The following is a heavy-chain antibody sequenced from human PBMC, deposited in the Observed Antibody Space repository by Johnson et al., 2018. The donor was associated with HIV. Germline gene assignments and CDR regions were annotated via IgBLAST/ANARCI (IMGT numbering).Heavy chain of an antibody. Sequence: QVQLVESGGGVVQPGKSLTLSCVASGLSFSNFGIHWVRQAPGKGPAWVAVRSFDGNLKKYAEHVKGRFTISRDNSKNTLYLQMISMRAGDTAVYYCARVSSGGAFDIWGQGTMVTVSS. CDR2: RSFDGNLK. J-gene: IGHJ3*02. CDR3: ARVSSGGAFDI. D-gene: IGHD3-22*01. CDR1: GLSFSNFG. V-gene: IGHV3-33*08.